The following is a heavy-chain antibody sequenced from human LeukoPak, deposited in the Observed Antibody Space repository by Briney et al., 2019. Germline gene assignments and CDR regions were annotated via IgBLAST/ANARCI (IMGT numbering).Heavy chain of an antibody. CDR2: ISSSGSTI. CDR1: EFTFSSYN. CDR3: ARGSGSYYADY. V-gene: IGHV3-48*04. Sequence: GGSLRLSCAASEFTFSSYNMNWVRQAPGKGLEWVSYISSSGSTIYYADSVKGRFTISRDNAKNSLYLQMNSLRAEDTAVYYCARGSGSYYADYWGQGTLVTVSS. D-gene: IGHD1-26*01. J-gene: IGHJ4*02.